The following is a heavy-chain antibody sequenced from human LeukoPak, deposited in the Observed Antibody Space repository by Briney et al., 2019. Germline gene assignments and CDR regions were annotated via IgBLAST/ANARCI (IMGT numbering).Heavy chain of an antibody. CDR3: ARDRGYGSGWYGFSFDY. CDR1: GYTFTGNY. D-gene: IGHD6-19*01. Sequence: GASVKVTCKASGYTFTGNYVHWVRQAPGQGLEWMGWINPNNGGTNYARNFQGRVTMTRDTTISTAYMELSRLRSDDTAVYYCARDRGYGSGWYGFSFDYWGQGTLVTVSS. J-gene: IGHJ4*02. CDR2: INPNNGGT. V-gene: IGHV1-2*02.